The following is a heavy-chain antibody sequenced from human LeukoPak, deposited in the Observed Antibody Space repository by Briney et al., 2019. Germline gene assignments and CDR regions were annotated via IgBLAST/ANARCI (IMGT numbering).Heavy chain of an antibody. J-gene: IGHJ4*02. CDR1: GFTVSSNY. Sequence: SGGSLRLSCAASGFTVSSNYMSWVRQAPGKGLEWVSVIYSGGSTYYADSVKGRFTISRDNSRNTLYLQMNSLRAEDTAVYYCAREGIGTIEYWGQGTLVTVSS. V-gene: IGHV3-66*02. CDR2: IYSGGST. CDR3: AREGIGTIEY. D-gene: IGHD1-7*01.